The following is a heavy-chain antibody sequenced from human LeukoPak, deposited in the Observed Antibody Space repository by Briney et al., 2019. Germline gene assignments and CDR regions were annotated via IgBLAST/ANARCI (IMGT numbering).Heavy chain of an antibody. D-gene: IGHD1-26*01. J-gene: IGHJ4*02. CDR2: ISSSSSYT. Sequence: GRSLRLSCTASGFTFGYHAINWVRQAPGKGLEWVSYISSSSSYTNYADSVKGRFTISRDNAKNSLYLQMNSLRAEDTAVYYCVRVFGSGSYGWVDYWGLGTLVTVSS. V-gene: IGHV3-11*05. CDR3: VRVFGSGSYGWVDY. CDR1: GFTFGYHA.